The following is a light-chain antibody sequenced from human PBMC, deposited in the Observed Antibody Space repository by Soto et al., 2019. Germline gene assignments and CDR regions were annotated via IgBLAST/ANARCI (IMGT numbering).Light chain of an antibody. J-gene: IGKJ1*01. CDR3: QQYGSSPPWT. Sequence: EIVLTQSPGTLSLSPGERATLSCRASQSVSSSYLAWYQQKPGQAPRLLIYGASSRATYIPDRFSGSGSGTDFTLTISRLEPEDFAVYYCQQYGSSPPWTFGQGTKVEIK. V-gene: IGKV3-20*01. CDR2: GAS. CDR1: QSVSSSY.